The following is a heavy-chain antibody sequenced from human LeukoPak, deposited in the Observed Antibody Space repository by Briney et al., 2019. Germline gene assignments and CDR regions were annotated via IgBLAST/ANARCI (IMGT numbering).Heavy chain of an antibody. CDR1: GYTFTGYY. D-gene: IGHD2-21*01. CDR3: ADWGRYSVFDY. CDR2: INPNSGGT. V-gene: IGHV1-2*06. J-gene: IGHJ4*02. Sequence: ASVKVSCKASGYTFTGYYMHWVRQAPGQGLEWMGRINPNSGGTNYAQKFQGRVTMTRDTSISPAYMELSRLRSDQTAVYYSADWGRYSVFDYWGQGTLFTVSS.